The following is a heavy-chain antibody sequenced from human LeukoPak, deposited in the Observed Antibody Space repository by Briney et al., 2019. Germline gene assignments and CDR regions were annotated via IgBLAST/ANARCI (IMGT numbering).Heavy chain of an antibody. Sequence: SETLSLTCTVSGGPFNSGSYYWRWIRQPAGKGLEWVGRIYTNGSTNYNPSLKSRVTISVDTSKNQFSLQLTSVTAADTAVYYCARAMRVDRFFDYWGQGILVTVSS. CDR3: ARAMRVDRFFDY. V-gene: IGHV4-61*02. CDR2: IYTNGST. J-gene: IGHJ4*02. D-gene: IGHD5-12*01. CDR1: GGPFNSGSYY.